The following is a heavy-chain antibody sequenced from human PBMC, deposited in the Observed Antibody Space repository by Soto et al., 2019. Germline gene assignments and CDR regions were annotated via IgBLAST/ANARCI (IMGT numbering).Heavy chain of an antibody. V-gene: IGHV3-15*07. J-gene: IGHJ4*01. Sequence: GGSLRLSCAASGFIFSTAWINWVRQAPGKGLEWVGRIKSKIDGGTTDFAASVKGRFAISRDDSQDTMFLQTNSLKSEDTAVYYCTTDSHFSTRLVRFDLWGRGTLVTVSS. CDR1: GFIFSTAW. CDR2: IKSKIDGGTT. D-gene: IGHD3-3*02. CDR3: TTDSHFSTRLVRFDL.